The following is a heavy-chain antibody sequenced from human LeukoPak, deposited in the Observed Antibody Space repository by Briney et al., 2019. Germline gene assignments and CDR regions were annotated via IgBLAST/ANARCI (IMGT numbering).Heavy chain of an antibody. J-gene: IGHJ4*02. CDR2: IYYSGST. Sequence: ASETLSLTCTVSGGSISSGDYYWSWIRQPPGKGLEWIGYIYYSGSTYYNPSLKSRVTISVDTSKNQFSLKLSSVTAADTAVYYCAREGVTKYYFDYWGQGTLVTVSS. V-gene: IGHV4-30-4*02. D-gene: IGHD4-11*01. CDR3: AREGVTKYYFDY. CDR1: GGSISSGDYY.